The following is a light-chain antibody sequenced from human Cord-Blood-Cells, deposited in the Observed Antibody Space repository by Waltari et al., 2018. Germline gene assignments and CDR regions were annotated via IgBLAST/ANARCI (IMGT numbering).Light chain of an antibody. CDR1: QSVSSY. CDR2: DAS. CDR3: QQRSNWAWT. V-gene: IGKV3-11*01. Sequence: DIVLTQSPATLSLSPGERATLSCRASQSVSSYLAWYQQKPGQAPRLLVYDASNRATGIPARFSGGGAGTDFTLTISSLEPEDFAVYYCQQRSNWAWTFGQGTKVEVK. J-gene: IGKJ1*01.